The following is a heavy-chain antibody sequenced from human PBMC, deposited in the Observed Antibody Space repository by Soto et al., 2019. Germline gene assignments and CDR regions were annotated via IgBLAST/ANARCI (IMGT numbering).Heavy chain of an antibody. CDR2: ISSSGSTI. CDR1: GFTFSDYY. Sequence: GGSLRLSCAASGFTFSDYYMSWIRQAPGKGLEWVSYISSSGSTIYYADSVKGRFTISRDNAKNSLYLQMNSLRAEDTAVYYWARDLLAATPYNWFAPWGQGPLVTVPS. V-gene: IGHV3-11*01. D-gene: IGHD2-15*01. CDR3: ARDLLAATPYNWFAP. J-gene: IGHJ5*02.